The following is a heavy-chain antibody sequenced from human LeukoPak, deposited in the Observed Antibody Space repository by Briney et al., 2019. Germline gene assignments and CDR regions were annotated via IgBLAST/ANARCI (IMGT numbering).Heavy chain of an antibody. CDR3: AKVDENYSSSTYFDY. CDR1: GFTFSSYG. J-gene: IGHJ4*02. V-gene: IGHV3-30*02. D-gene: IGHD6-6*01. CDR2: IRYDGSNK. Sequence: RSGGSLRLSCAASGFTFSSYGMHWVRQAPGKGLEWVAFIRYDGSNKYYADSVKGRFTISRDNSKSTLYLQMNSLRAEDTAVYYCAKVDENYSSSTYFDYWGQGTLVTVSS.